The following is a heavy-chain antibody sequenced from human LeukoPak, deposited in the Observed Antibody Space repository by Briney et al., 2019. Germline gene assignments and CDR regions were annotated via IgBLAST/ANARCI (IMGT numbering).Heavy chain of an antibody. D-gene: IGHD3-10*01. CDR3: ARERARRGYFDY. CDR1: GFTFSSYG. V-gene: IGHV3-33*01. CDR2: IWYDGSNK. Sequence: PGRSLRLSCAASGFTFSSYGMHWVRQAPGKGLEWVAVIWYDGSNKYYADSVKGRFTISRDNSKNTLYLQMNSLRAEDTAVYYCARERARRGYFDYWGQGTLVTVSS. J-gene: IGHJ4*02.